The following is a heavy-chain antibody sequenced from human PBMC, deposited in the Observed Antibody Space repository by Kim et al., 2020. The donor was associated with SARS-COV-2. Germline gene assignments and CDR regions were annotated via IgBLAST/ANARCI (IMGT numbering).Heavy chain of an antibody. Sequence: ASVKVSCKASGYTFTSYAMNWVRQAPGQGLEWMGWINTNTGNPTYAQGFTGRFVFSLDTSVSTAYLQISSLKAEDTAVYYCARPFVDANYYYYGMDVWGQGTTVTVSS. V-gene: IGHV7-4-1*02. J-gene: IGHJ6*02. CDR2: INTNTGNP. CDR1: GYTFTSYA. CDR3: ARPFVDANYYYYGMDV.